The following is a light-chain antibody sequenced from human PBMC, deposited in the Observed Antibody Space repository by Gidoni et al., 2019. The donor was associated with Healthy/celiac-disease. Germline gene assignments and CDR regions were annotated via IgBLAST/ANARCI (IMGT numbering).Light chain of an antibody. CDR1: QSISSY. Sequence: DIQMTQSPSSLSASVGDRVTITCRASQSISSYLNWYQQKPGKAPKLMIYAASSLQSGVPSRFGGSGSGTDFTLTTSSLQPEDFATYYCQQSYSTVTFGQGTRLEIK. CDR3: QQSYSTVT. J-gene: IGKJ5*01. V-gene: IGKV1-39*01. CDR2: AAS.